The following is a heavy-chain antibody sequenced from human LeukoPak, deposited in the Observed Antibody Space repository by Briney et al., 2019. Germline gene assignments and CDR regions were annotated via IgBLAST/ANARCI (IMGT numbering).Heavy chain of an antibody. J-gene: IGHJ4*02. CDR2: ISSNINGGTH. V-gene: IGHV3-49*04. Sequence: GGSLSLSCAASGFTFGGYDMSWVRQAPGKGLEWVGLISSNINGGTHEYAASVKGRFTISRDDSQGIAYLQMNSLITEDTAVYYCSRDQTPYYGGEGTVLTV. CDR1: GFTFGGYD. CDR3: SRDQTPYY.